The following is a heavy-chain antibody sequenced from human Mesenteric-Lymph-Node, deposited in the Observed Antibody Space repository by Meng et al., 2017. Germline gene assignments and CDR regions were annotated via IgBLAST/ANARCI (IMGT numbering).Heavy chain of an antibody. CDR1: GFTFSTYA. J-gene: IGHJ4*02. CDR2: ISDSSSGT. CDR3: ANADYTYVPFNY. Sequence: GGSLRLSCAASGFTFSTYAMNWVRQAPGKGLEGVSSISDSSSGTYYANSVKGRFTISRDNSKNMLYLQMNSLRAEDTAVYFWANADYTYVPFNYWGQGTLVTVSS. V-gene: IGHV3-23*01. D-gene: IGHD3-10*02.